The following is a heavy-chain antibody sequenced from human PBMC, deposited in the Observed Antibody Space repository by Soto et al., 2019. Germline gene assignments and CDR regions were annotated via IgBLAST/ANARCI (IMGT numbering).Heavy chain of an antibody. D-gene: IGHD3-16*01. CDR3: AKDLSWGQCDY. Sequence: EVQLVESGGGLVQPGGSLRLSCAASGFTFSSYWMHWVRQDPGKGLVWVSSIKTDGTATQYADSVKGRFTVSRDNAKNTLYLQMNGLRAEDTAVYYCAKDLSWGQCDYWGQGTLVNVSS. V-gene: IGHV3-74*03. CDR1: GFTFSSYW. CDR2: IKTDGTAT. J-gene: IGHJ4*02.